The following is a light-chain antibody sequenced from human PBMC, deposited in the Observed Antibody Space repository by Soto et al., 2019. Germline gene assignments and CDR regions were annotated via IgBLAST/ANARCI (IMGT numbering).Light chain of an antibody. CDR1: QSIGIW. J-gene: IGKJ2*01. Sequence: DSRIIQSPSTMSASVGDRATITCWASQSIGIWLAWYQQKPGKAPKLLIYKASSLKSEVPSRFSGSGFGTDFTLTISSLQPDDFATYYCQQYDSYVTFGQGTKLEIK. CDR3: QQYDSYVT. V-gene: IGKV1-5*03. CDR2: KAS.